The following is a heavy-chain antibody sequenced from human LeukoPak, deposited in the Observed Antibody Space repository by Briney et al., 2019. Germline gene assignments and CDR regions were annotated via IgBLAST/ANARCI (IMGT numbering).Heavy chain of an antibody. CDR3: ARVGSGWYYDY. J-gene: IGHJ4*02. D-gene: IGHD6-25*01. CDR1: GFTFSSYG. Sequence: PGGSLRLSCAASGFTFSSYGVHWVRQAPGKGLEWVAVISYDGSNKYYADSVKGRFTISRDNSKNTLYLQMNSLRAEDTAVYYCARVGSGWYYDYWGQGTLVTVSS. V-gene: IGHV3-30*03. CDR2: ISYDGSNK.